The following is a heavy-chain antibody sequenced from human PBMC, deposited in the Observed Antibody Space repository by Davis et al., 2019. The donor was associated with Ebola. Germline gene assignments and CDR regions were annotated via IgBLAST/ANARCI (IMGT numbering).Heavy chain of an antibody. CDR2: ISAYNGNT. D-gene: IGHD3-3*01. J-gene: IGHJ4*02. Sequence: ASVKVSCKASGGTFSSYTISWVRQAPGQGLEWMGWISAYNGNTNYAQKLQGRVTMTTDISTSTAYMELRSLRSDDTAVYYCANVAGITVFGVVPASYWGQGTLVTVSS. V-gene: IGHV1-18*01. CDR3: ANVAGITVFGVVPASY. CDR1: GGTFSSYT.